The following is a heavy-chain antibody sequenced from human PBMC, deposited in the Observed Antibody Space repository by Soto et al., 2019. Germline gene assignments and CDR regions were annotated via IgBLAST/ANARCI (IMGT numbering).Heavy chain of an antibody. J-gene: IGHJ4*02. CDR2: IFSSGST. Sequence: NPXETLSLTCTVSGGSINTFYGSWVRQPSGKGLEWIGRIFSSGSTSFNPSLESRVAMSVDTSKNHFSLNLSSVTAADMAVYYCAREGSYSAYNFAHGIQLWSFDFWGQGALVTVSS. D-gene: IGHD5-12*01. CDR1: GGSINTFY. V-gene: IGHV4-4*07. CDR3: AREGSYSAYNFAHGIQLWSFDF.